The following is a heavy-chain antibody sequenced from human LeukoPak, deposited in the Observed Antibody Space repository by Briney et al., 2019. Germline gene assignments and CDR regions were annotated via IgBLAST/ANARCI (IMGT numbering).Heavy chain of an antibody. V-gene: IGHV3-74*01. D-gene: IGHD3-22*01. CDR1: GFSFSSYW. J-gene: IGHJ6*02. CDR2: INSDGTSV. CDR3: GRSHYYDSSGNFYYYYAMDV. Sequence: GGSLRLSCAASGFSFSSYWMHWVRQVPGKGLVRVSRINSDGTSVRYADSVEGRFTISRDNAKNTLYLQMNSLRAEDTGVYYCGRSHYYDSSGNFYYYYAMDVWGQGTTVTVSS.